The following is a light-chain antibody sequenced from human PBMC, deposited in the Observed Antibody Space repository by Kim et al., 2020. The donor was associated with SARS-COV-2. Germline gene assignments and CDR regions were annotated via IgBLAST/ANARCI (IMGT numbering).Light chain of an antibody. CDR3: QQYGSSPST. V-gene: IGKV3-20*01. CDR1: QSVSSSH. Sequence: LSPGERATLPCRASQSVSSSHLAGYQQKPGQAPRLLIYGASSRATGIPDRFSGSGSGTDFTLTISRLEPEDFAVYYCQQYGSSPSTFGQGTKLEI. CDR2: GAS. J-gene: IGKJ2*02.